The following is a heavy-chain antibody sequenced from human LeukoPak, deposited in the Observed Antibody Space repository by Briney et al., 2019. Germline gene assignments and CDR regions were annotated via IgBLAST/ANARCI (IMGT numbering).Heavy chain of an antibody. D-gene: IGHD3-9*01. CDR3: AKDLYYDILTGPFDY. V-gene: IGHV3-30*02. CDR1: GFTFSSYG. J-gene: IGHJ4*02. Sequence: GGSLRLSCAASGFTFSSYGMHWVRQAPGKGLEGVAFIRYDGSNKYYADSVKGRFTISRDNSKNTLYLQMNSLRAEDTAVYYCAKDLYYDILTGPFDYWGQGTLVTVSS. CDR2: IRYDGSNK.